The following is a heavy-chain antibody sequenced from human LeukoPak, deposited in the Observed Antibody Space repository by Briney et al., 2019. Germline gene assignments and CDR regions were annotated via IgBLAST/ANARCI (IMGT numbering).Heavy chain of an antibody. D-gene: IGHD3-22*01. V-gene: IGHV4-34*01. CDR2: INHSGST. CDR1: GGSFSGYY. Sequence: SETLSLTCAVYGGSFSGYYWSWIRQPPGKGLEWIGEINHSGSTNYNPSLKSRVTISVDTSKNQFSLKLSSVTAADTAVYYCARFGGGSDYYRIPFDYWGQGTLVTVSS. CDR3: ARFGGGSDYYRIPFDY. J-gene: IGHJ4*02.